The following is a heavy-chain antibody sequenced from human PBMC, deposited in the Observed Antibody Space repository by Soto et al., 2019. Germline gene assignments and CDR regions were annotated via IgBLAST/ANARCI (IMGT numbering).Heavy chain of an antibody. D-gene: IGHD3-3*01. Sequence: PGGSLRLSCKASGFSFSDYAMTWVRQAPGKGLEWVSVISGSGDNTFYAASVKGRFAISRDNFKNVLYLQMNSLSADDAAVYFCAKGRAITVYGVDILFDYWGLGTLVTVSS. J-gene: IGHJ4*01. CDR3: AKGRAITVYGVDILFDY. V-gene: IGHV3-23*01. CDR2: ISGSGDNT. CDR1: GFSFSDYA.